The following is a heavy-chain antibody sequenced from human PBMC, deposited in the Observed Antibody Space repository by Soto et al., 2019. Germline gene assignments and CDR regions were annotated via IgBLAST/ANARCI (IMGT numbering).Heavy chain of an antibody. CDR3: ARAPHTIYGPYYMDV. D-gene: IGHD4-17*01. CDR1: GYTFTSYD. V-gene: IGHV1-8*01. J-gene: IGHJ6*03. CDR2: MNPNSGNT. Sequence: QVQLVQSGAEVKKPGASVKVSCKASGYTFTSYDINWVRQAAGQGLEWMGWMNPNSGNTGYAQKFQGRVTMTRNTSISTAYMELSSLRSEDTAVYYCARAPHTIYGPYYMDVWGKGTTVTVSS.